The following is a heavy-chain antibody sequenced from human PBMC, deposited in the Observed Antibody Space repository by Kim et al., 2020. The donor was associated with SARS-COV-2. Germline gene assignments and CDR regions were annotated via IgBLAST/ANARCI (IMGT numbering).Heavy chain of an antibody. CDR2: ISYDGSNK. CDR1: GFTFSSYA. Sequence: GGSLRLSCAASGFTFSSYAMHWVRQAPGKGLEWVAVISYDGSNKYYADSVKGRFTISRDNSKNTLYLQMNSLRAEDTAVYYCARDRAGTIFGVVTYYYYGMDVWGQGTTVTVSS. V-gene: IGHV3-30-3*01. J-gene: IGHJ6*02. D-gene: IGHD3-3*01. CDR3: ARDRAGTIFGVVTYYYYGMDV.